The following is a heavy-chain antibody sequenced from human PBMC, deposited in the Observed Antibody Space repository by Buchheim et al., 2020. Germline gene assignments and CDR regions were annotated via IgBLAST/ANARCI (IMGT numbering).Heavy chain of an antibody. V-gene: IGHV3-23*01. D-gene: IGHD3-22*01. J-gene: IGHJ4*02. Sequence: EVQLLESGGGLVQPGGSLRLSCAASGLTFSSSAMNWVRQAPGKGLEWVSSISGGGDYTYYADSVMGRFTISRDNSERRLFLKMNSLRAEDTAVYYCTKKLLSGSYPFDNWGQGTL. CDR3: TKKLLSGSYPFDN. CDR1: GLTFSSSA. CDR2: ISGGGDYT.